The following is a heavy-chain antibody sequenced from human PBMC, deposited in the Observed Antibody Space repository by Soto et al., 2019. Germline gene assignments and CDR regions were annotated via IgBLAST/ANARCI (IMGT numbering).Heavy chain of an antibody. Sequence: QVQLVQSGAEVKKPGASVKVSCKASGYTFTNYGLNWVRQAPGQGLEWMGWLGAYNVNINYAQKFQGRVTMTTDTSTSTAYMELRSLTSDDTAVYYCARAGAPHSGYLHFYMDVWGKGTTVTVSS. V-gene: IGHV1-18*01. D-gene: IGHD5-12*01. CDR3: ARAGAPHSGYLHFYMDV. J-gene: IGHJ6*03. CDR1: GYTFTNYG. CDR2: LGAYNVNI.